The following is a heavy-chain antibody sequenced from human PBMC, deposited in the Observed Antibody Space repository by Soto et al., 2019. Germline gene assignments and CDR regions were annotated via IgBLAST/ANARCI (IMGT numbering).Heavy chain of an antibody. CDR2: ISYDGNNK. CDR3: VADYVATDTFDI. J-gene: IGHJ3*02. Sequence: GSLRLSCAASGFTFSSYGMHWVRQAPGKGLEWAAVISYDGNNKYYAESVKGRFTISRDTPKNTLYLQMNSLRPEDTAVYYCVADYVATDTFDIWGRGTMVTVSS. CDR1: GFTFSSYG. V-gene: IGHV3-30*03. D-gene: IGHD3-10*02.